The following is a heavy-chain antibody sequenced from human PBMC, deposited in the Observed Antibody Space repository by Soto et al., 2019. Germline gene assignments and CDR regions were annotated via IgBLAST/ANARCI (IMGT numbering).Heavy chain of an antibody. CDR3: ARHRPITGTTFWFDP. Sequence: QVQLQQWGAGLLKPSETLSLTCAVYGGSFSGYYWSWIRQPPGKGLEWIGEINHSGSTNYNPSLNSRVTISVDTSKNQFSLKLSSVTAADTAVYYCARHRPITGTTFWFDPWGQGTLVTVSS. V-gene: IGHV4-34*01. CDR2: INHSGST. CDR1: GGSFSGYY. D-gene: IGHD1-7*01. J-gene: IGHJ5*02.